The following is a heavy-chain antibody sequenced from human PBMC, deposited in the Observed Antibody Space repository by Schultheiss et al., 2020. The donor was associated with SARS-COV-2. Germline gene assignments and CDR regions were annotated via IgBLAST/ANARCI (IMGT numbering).Heavy chain of an antibody. CDR3: ARERGLPNRGDFDY. CDR2: IYYSGST. CDR1: GGSISSGGYY. V-gene: IGHV4-31*03. J-gene: IGHJ4*02. Sequence: SETLSLTCTVSGGSISSGGYYWSWIRQHPGKGLEWIGYIYYSGSTYYNPSLKSRVTISVDTSKNQFSLKLSSVTAADTAVYYCARERGLPNRGDFDYWGQGTLVTVSS. D-gene: IGHD2-15*01.